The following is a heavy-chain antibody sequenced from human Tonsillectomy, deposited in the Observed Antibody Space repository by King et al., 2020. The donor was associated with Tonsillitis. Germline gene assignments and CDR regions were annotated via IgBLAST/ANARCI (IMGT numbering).Heavy chain of an antibody. D-gene: IGHD1-7*01. CDR3: ARTRGENWNSHYFYYMDV. J-gene: IGHJ6*03. CDR1: GFTFSDYD. CDR2: ISSSRSYT. Sequence: VQLVESGGGLVKPGGSLRLSCAASGFTFSDYDMSWIRQAPGKGLEWISYISSSRSYTKYADSVKGRFTISRDNAKNSLYLQMNSLRAEDTAVYYCARTRGENWNSHYFYYMDVWGKGTTVTVSS. V-gene: IGHV3-11*05.